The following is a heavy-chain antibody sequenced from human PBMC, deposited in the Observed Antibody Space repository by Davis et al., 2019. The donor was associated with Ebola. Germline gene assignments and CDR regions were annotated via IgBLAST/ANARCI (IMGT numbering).Heavy chain of an antibody. Sequence: PGGSLRLSCAASGFTVSNNYMSWVRQSPGEGLEWVSVIYTSGNTYYADSVKGRFTISRDNSKNTLYLQMNSLRAEDTAVYYCARDPWTRITMIVVVGFDYWGQGTLVTVSS. V-gene: IGHV3-66*03. CDR3: ARDPWTRITMIVVVGFDY. CDR2: IYTSGNT. CDR1: GFTVSNNY. J-gene: IGHJ4*02. D-gene: IGHD3-22*01.